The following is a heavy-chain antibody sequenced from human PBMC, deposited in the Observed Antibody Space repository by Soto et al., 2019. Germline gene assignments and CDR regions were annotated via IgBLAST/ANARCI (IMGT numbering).Heavy chain of an antibody. CDR1: GFTFSNAW. CDR2: IKSKTDGGTT. J-gene: IGHJ4*02. CDR3: PTYQYICSSAPFDS. D-gene: IGHD6-6*01. V-gene: IGHV3-15*01. Sequence: EVQLVESGGGSVKPGGSLRLSCAASGFTFSNAWMSWVRQAPGKGLEWVGRIKSKTDGGTTDYATPVKGRFTISRDDSKNTLYLQMNSLKTGDAAVDYCPTYQYICSSAPFDSWGQGTLVTVSS.